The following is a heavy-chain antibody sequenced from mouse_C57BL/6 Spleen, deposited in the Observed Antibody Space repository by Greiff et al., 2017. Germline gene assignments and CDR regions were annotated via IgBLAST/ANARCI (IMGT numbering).Heavy chain of an antibody. V-gene: IGHV1-15*01. CDR1: GYTFTDYE. J-gene: IGHJ2*01. CDR3: TRHLGLRDY. D-gene: IGHD4-1*01. CDR2: IDPETGGT. Sequence: VQLQESGAELVRPGASVTLSCKASGYTFTDYEMHWVKQTPVHGLEWIGAIDPETGGTAYNQKFKGKAILTADKSSSTAYMELRSLTSEDSAVYYCTRHLGLRDYWGQGTTRTVSS.